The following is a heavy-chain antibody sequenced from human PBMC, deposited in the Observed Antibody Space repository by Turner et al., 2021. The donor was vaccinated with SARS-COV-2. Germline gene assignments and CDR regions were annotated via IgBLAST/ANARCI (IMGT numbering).Heavy chain of an antibody. CDR3: VKGSY. Sequence: EVQLVESGGGLVQPGGSLRLSCSAPGFTFSSYAMHWVRQAPGKGLEYVSGISSNGGSTYYAGSMKGRFTISRDNSKNTLYFQMSSLRAEDTAVYYCVKGSYWGQGTLVTVSS. J-gene: IGHJ4*02. V-gene: IGHV3-64D*06. CDR2: ISSNGGST. CDR1: GFTFSSYA.